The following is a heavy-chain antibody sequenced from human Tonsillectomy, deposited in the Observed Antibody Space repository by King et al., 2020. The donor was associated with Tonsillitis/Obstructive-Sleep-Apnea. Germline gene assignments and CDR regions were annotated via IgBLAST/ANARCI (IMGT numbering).Heavy chain of an antibody. D-gene: IGHD2-2*01. CDR1: GGSISSSSYY. CDR3: ASTSRCSSTSCFAFDI. Sequence: LQLQESGPGLVKPSETLSLTCTVSGGSISSSSYYWGWIRQPPGKGLEWIVSIYYSGSTYYNPSLKSRVTISVDTSKNQFSLKLSSVTAADTAVYYCASTSRCSSTSCFAFDIWGQGTMVTVSS. V-gene: IGHV4-39*01. J-gene: IGHJ3*02. CDR2: IYYSGST.